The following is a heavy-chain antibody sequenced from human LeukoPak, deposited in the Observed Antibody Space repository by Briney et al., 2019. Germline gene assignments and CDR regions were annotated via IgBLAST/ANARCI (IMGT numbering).Heavy chain of an antibody. J-gene: IGHJ4*02. CDR1: GFSFSSYA. D-gene: IGHD4-17*01. Sequence: GGSLRLSCAASGFSFSSYAMHWVRQAPGKGLEWVAVISYDGSNKYYADSVKGRFTISRDNSKNTLYLQMNSLRAEDTAVYYCAKDWAVWGDYVSYFDYWGQGTLVTVSS. V-gene: IGHV3-30-3*01. CDR3: AKDWAVWGDYVSYFDY. CDR2: ISYDGSNK.